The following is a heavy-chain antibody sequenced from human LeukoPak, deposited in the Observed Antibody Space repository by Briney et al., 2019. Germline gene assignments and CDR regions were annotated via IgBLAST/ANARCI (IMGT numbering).Heavy chain of an antibody. J-gene: IGHJ4*02. V-gene: IGHV4-30-4*08. CDR2: IYYSGST. D-gene: IGHD2-2*01. CDR1: GGSISSGGYY. CDR3: ARVRGYCSSTICYRYYFDY. Sequence: SQTLSLTCTVSGGSISSGGYYWSWIRQRPGKGLEWIGYIYYSGSTYYNPSLKSRVTISVDTSKNQFSLKLTSVTAADTAVYYCARVRGYCSSTICYRYYFDYWGQGTLVTVSS.